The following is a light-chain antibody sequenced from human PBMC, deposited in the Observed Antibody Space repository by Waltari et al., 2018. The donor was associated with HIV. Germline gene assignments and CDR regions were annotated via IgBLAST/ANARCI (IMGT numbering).Light chain of an antibody. CDR2: DSE. CDR1: SGSVARSPF. CDR3: LLSYHGVRF. J-gene: IGLJ2*01. Sequence: VVTQEPSLTVSPGGTVTPSCASFSGSVARSPFPYWFQLKPGQAPRTLIYDSEKRHPLTPGRFSGSLDGDRAILTLSGALEEDEAEYFCLLSYHGVRFFGGGTRLTV. V-gene: IGLV7-46*01.